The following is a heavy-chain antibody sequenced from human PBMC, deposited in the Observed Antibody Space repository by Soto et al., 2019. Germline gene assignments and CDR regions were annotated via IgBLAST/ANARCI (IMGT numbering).Heavy chain of an antibody. D-gene: IGHD3-3*01. V-gene: IGHV4-39*01. CDR1: GGSISSSSYY. Sequence: PSETLSLTCTVSGGSISSSSYYWGWIRQPPGKGLEWIGSIYYSGGTYYNPSLKSRVTISVDTSKNQFSLKLSSVTAADTAVYYCARQYDFWSGYLDYWGQGTLVTVSS. CDR2: IYYSGGT. J-gene: IGHJ4*02. CDR3: ARQYDFWSGYLDY.